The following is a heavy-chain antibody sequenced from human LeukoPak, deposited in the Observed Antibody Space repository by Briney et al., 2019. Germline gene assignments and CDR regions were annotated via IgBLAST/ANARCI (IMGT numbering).Heavy chain of an antibody. CDR3: ARARLSIVRGITNFDY. CDR1: GGSFSGYY. Sequence: SETLSLTCAVYGGSFSGYYWSWIRQPPGKGLEWIGSMSYSGRTYYNPSLKSRVTISVDTSKNQFSLMLNSVTAADTALYFCARARLSIVRGITNFDYWGQGTVVTVSS. D-gene: IGHD3-10*01. V-gene: IGHV4-34*01. CDR2: MSYSGRT. J-gene: IGHJ4*02.